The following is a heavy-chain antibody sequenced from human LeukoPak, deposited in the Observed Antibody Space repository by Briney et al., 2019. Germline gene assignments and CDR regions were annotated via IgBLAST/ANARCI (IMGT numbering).Heavy chain of an antibody. CDR3: ARTRLAVAGYYYYYGMDV. CDR1: GYTFTSDG. V-gene: IGHV1-18*01. J-gene: IGHJ6*02. Sequence: ASVKVSCKASGYTFTSDGISWVRQAPGQGLEWMGWISAYNGNTNYAQKLQGRVTMTTDTSTSTAYMELRSLRSDDTAVYYCARTRLAVAGYYYYYGMDVWGQGTTVTVSS. D-gene: IGHD6-19*01. CDR2: ISAYNGNT.